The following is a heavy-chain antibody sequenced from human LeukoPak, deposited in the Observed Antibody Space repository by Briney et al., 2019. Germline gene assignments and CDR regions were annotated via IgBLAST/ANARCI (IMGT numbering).Heavy chain of an antibody. CDR2: INPNSGGT. D-gene: IGHD3-10*01. Sequence: GASVKVSCKASGYTFTSYYMHWVRQAPGQGLEWMGWINPNSGGTNYAQKFQGWVTMTRDTSISTAYMELSRLRSDDTAVYYCAREWAPDYGSGSYAFDIWGQGTMVTVSS. CDR3: AREWAPDYGSGSYAFDI. CDR1: GYTFTSYY. V-gene: IGHV1-2*04. J-gene: IGHJ3*02.